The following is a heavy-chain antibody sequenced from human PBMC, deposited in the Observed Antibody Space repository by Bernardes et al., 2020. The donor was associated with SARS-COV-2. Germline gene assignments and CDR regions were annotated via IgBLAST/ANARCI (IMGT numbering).Heavy chain of an antibody. V-gene: IGHV3-23*01. D-gene: IGHD3-3*01. CDR1: GFTFTKYD. CDR3: AKDDDRPLFGAPGFAS. Sequence: GSLRLSCAASGFTFTKYDMSWVRQAPGKGLEWVSGISGSGNTTYYADSVKGRFTISRDNSKNTLFLQMDSLRAEDTAVYYCAKDDDRPLFGAPGFASWGHGTLVTVSS. J-gene: IGHJ5*01. CDR2: ISGSGNTT.